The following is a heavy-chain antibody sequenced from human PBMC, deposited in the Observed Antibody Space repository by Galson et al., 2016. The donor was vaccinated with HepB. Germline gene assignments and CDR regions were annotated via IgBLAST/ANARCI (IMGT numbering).Heavy chain of an antibody. Sequence: TLSLTCTVSGGSISSGSYYWTWIRQHPRKGLEWIGYIFYGESTYYNPSLKSRVTMSVDTSKNQFSLKLTSVTAADTAIYYCARDRYGDYYFDNWGQGTLVTVSS. V-gene: IGHV4-31*03. CDR2: IFYGEST. CDR1: GGSISSGSYY. CDR3: ARDRYGDYYFDN. J-gene: IGHJ4*02. D-gene: IGHD4-17*01.